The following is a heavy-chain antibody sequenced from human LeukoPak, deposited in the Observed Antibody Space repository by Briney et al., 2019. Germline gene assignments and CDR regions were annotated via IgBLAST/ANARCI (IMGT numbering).Heavy chain of an antibody. D-gene: IGHD2-2*02. CDR1: GFTIMNSA. CDR3: GKEVPGDIVYLDY. Sequence: GGSLRLSCAASGFTIMNSAMNWVRQAPGKGLEWVSAINGTAINTDYADSVKGRFTISRDNSKNTLYLQMNSLRAEDTAVYYCGKEVPGDIVYLDYWGQGTLVAVSS. CDR2: INGTAINT. J-gene: IGHJ4*02. V-gene: IGHV3-23*01.